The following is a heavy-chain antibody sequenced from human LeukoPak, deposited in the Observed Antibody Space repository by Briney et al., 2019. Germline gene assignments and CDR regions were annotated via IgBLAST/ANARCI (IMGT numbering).Heavy chain of an antibody. J-gene: IGHJ4*02. V-gene: IGHV1-2*06. CDR1: GYTFTGYY. Sequence: ASVKVSCKASGYTFTGYYMHWVRQAPGQGLEWMGRINPNSGGTNYAQKFQGRVTMTRDTSISTAYMELSRLRSDDTAVYYCARRYCSSTSCYYYFDYWGQGTLVTVSS. D-gene: IGHD2-2*01. CDR3: ARRYCSSTSCYYYFDY. CDR2: INPNSGGT.